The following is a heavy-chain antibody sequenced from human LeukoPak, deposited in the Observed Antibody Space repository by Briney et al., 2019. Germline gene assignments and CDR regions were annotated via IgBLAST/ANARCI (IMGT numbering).Heavy chain of an antibody. D-gene: IGHD4-17*01. J-gene: IGHJ4*02. Sequence: QAGGSLRLSCTASGFSFRTHAMHWVRQAPGKGLQYVSAISSDGLNIFYEDSVKGRFTISRDNSKNTLYLQMGSLRVEDMAIYYCAKDLDDYGDYGAIGFDYWGQGTLVTVSS. V-gene: IGHV3-64*02. CDR3: AKDLDDYGDYGAIGFDY. CDR2: ISSDGLNI. CDR1: GFSFRTHA.